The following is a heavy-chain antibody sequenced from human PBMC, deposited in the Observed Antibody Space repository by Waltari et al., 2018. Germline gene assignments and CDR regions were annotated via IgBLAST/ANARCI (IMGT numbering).Heavy chain of an antibody. CDR1: GFTFSSYG. Sequence: QVQLVESGGGVVQPGGSLSLSCAASGFTFSSYGMHWVRQAPGKGLEWVAVIRYDGSNKYYADSVKGRFTISRDNSKNTLYLQMNSLRAEDTAVYYCAKEWDKGYFDYWGQGTLVTVSS. CDR3: AKEWDKGYFDY. D-gene: IGHD1-26*01. V-gene: IGHV3-30*02. CDR2: IRYDGSNK. J-gene: IGHJ4*02.